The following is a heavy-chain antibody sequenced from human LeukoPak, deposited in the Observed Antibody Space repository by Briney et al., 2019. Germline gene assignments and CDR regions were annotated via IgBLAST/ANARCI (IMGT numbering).Heavy chain of an antibody. CDR1: GYTFSSSG. CDR2: ISGYNGNT. CDR3: ARDCSVAGHGWGYYFDY. Sequence: ASVKVSCKASGYTFSSSGISWVRQAPGQGLEWMGWISGYNGNTNYAQKLQGRVTMTTDTSTSTAYMELRSLRSDDTAVYYCARDCSVAGHGWGYYFDYWGQGTLVTVSS. J-gene: IGHJ4*02. V-gene: IGHV1-18*01. D-gene: IGHD6-19*01.